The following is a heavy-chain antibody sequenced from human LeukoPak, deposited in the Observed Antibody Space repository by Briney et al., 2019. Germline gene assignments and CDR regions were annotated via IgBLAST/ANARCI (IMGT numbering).Heavy chain of an antibody. Sequence: GGSLRLSCAASGFTFSSYAMHWVRQAPGKGLEWVAVISYDGSNKYYADSVQGRFTISRDNAKNSVYLQMNSLRTEDTALYFCARDCSGGSCYSLDYWGQGTLVTVSS. CDR3: ARDCSGGSCYSLDY. CDR1: GFTFSSYA. D-gene: IGHD2-15*01. V-gene: IGHV3-30-3*01. J-gene: IGHJ4*02. CDR2: ISYDGSNK.